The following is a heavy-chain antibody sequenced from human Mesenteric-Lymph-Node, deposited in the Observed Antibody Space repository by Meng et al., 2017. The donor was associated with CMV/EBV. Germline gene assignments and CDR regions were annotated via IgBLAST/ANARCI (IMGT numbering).Heavy chain of an antibody. D-gene: IGHD1-26*01. V-gene: IGHV1-2*02. CDR1: GYTFTGYY. CDR3: ARDLSRLLGATGPKYYFDY. J-gene: IGHJ4*02. CDR2: INPNSGGT. Sequence: ASVKVSCKASGYTFTGYYIHWVRQAPGQGLEWMGWINPNSGGTNYAQKFQGRVTMTRDTSISTAYMELSRLRSDDTAVYYCARDLSRLLGATGPKYYFDYWGQGTLVTVSS.